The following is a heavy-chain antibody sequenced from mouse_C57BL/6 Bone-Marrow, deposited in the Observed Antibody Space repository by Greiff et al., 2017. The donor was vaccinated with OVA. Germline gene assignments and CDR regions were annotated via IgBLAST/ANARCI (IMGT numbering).Heavy chain of an antibody. V-gene: IGHV5-9-1*02. CDR3: TREGRYYYYFDY. CDR2: ISSGGDYI. J-gene: IGHJ2*01. Sequence: EVQVVESGEGLVKPGGSLKLSCAASGFTFSSYAMSWVRQTPEKRLEWVAYISSGGDYIYYADTVKGRFTISRDNARNTLYLQMSSLKSEDTAMYYCTREGRYYYYFDYWGQGTTLTVSS. D-gene: IGHD1-1*01. CDR1: GFTFSSYA.